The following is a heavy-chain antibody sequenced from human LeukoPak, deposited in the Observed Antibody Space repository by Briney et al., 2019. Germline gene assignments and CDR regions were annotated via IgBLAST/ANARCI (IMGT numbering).Heavy chain of an antibody. Sequence: SETLSLTCTVSGGSISSYYWSWIRQPPGKGLEWIGYIYYSGSTNYNPSLKSRVTISVDTSKNQFSLKLSSVTAADTAVYYCARAGSSGYLWAFDIWGQETMVTVSS. D-gene: IGHD3-22*01. CDR3: ARAGSSGYLWAFDI. CDR2: IYYSGST. V-gene: IGHV4-59*01. J-gene: IGHJ3*02. CDR1: GGSISSYY.